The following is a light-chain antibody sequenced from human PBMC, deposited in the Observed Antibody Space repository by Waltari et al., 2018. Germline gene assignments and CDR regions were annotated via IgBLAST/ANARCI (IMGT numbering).Light chain of an antibody. Sequence: QSALTQPASVSGSPGQSITISCTGTTSDVGGHKYVSWYQQHPGKAPKLLIYEVSNRPSGVSNRCSGSKSANTASLTISGLQAEDEADYYCSSYSSTITYVFGTGTKVTVL. CDR2: EVS. V-gene: IGLV2-14*01. CDR1: TSDVGGHKY. CDR3: SSYSSTITYV. J-gene: IGLJ1*01.